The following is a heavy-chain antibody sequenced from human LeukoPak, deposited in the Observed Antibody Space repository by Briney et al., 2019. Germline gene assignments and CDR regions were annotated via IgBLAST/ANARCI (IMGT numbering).Heavy chain of an antibody. D-gene: IGHD6-19*01. CDR2: ISGSGGST. V-gene: IGHV3-23*01. CDR3: ARDLAVAGTHYYYGMDV. CDR1: GFTFSSYA. J-gene: IGHJ6*02. Sequence: PGGSLRLSCAASGFTASGFTFSSYAMSWVRQAPGKGLEWVSGISGSGGSTYYADSVKGRFTISRDNSKNTLYLQMNSLRAEDTAVYYCARDLAVAGTHYYYGMDVWGQGTTVTVSS.